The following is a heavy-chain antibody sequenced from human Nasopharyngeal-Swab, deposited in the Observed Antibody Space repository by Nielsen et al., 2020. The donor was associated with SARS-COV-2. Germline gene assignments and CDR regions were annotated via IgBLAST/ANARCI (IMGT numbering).Heavy chain of an antibody. Sequence: GESLKISCAASGFTVSSNDMSWVRQAPGKGLEWVSVIYSGGSTYYADSVKGRFTISRDNSKNTLYLQMNSLRAEDTAVYYCARAELGEIQLWRRAFGYYFDYWGQGTLVTVSS. J-gene: IGHJ4*02. V-gene: IGHV3-53*01. CDR3: ARAELGEIQLWRRAFGYYFDY. CDR1: GFTVSSND. D-gene: IGHD5-18*01. CDR2: IYSGGST.